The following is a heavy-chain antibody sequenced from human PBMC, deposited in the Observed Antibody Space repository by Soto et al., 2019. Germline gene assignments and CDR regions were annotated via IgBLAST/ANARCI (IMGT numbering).Heavy chain of an antibody. CDR3: ARDFSNPGWYEAVSWFDP. CDR1: GDSVSSNSAA. Sequence: SQTLSLTCALSGDSVSSNSAAWNWIRQSPSRCLEWLGRTYYRAKWYNDYAVSVKSRITINPDTSKNQFSLQLNSVTPEDTAVYYCARDFSNPGWYEAVSWFDPWGQGTLVTVSS. V-gene: IGHV6-1*01. CDR2: TYYRAKWYN. D-gene: IGHD6-19*01. J-gene: IGHJ5*02.